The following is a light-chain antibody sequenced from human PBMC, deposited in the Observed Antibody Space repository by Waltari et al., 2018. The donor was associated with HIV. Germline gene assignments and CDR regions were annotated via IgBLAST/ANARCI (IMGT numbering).Light chain of an antibody. V-gene: IGLV1-44*01. CDR1: DSNIGRNT. CDR3: ATWDDSLRGRV. Sequence: QSVLTQPPSASGTPGQRVSISCSGTDSNIGRNTVNWYQHLPGPAPKLLMYNNNERPSGVPDRFSGSKSGTSASLAISGLQSDDEANYYCATWDDSLRGRVFGGGTKLTVL. J-gene: IGLJ3*02. CDR2: NNN.